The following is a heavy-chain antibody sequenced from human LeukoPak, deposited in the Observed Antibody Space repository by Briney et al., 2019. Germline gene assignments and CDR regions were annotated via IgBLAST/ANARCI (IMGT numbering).Heavy chain of an antibody. Sequence: ASVKVSCKASGYTFTGYYMHWVRQAPGQGLEWMGWINPNSGGTNYAQKFQGWVTMTRDTSISTHYMELSRLRSDDTAVYYCARDFGYGDYYYGMDVWGKGTTVTVSS. J-gene: IGHJ6*04. CDR1: GYTFTGYY. CDR2: INPNSGGT. D-gene: IGHD4-17*01. CDR3: ARDFGYGDYYYGMDV. V-gene: IGHV1-2*04.